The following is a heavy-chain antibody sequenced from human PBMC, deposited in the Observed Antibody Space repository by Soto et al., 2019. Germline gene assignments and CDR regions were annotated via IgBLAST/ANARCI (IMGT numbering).Heavy chain of an antibody. Sequence: ASVKVSCKASGYTFTTYYMHWVRQAPGQGLEWMGVINPSDNSTTYAQKFQGRVTMTRDMSTNTVYMELTSLRSEYTAVYYCARARGWFDPWGQGTLVTVS. CDR1: GYTFTTYY. D-gene: IGHD3-10*01. CDR2: INPSDNST. J-gene: IGHJ5*02. V-gene: IGHV1-46*01. CDR3: ARARGWFDP.